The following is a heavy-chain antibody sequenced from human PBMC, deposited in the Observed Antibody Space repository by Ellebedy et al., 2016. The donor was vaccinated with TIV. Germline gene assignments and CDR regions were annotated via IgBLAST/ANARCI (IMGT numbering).Heavy chain of an antibody. D-gene: IGHD1/OR15-1a*01. CDR1: GFIFSDYY. CDR2: ITSSGSPT. J-gene: IGHJ5*02. CDR3: ARDTRFIDQQHNWFDP. Sequence: GGSLRLSCAASGFIFSDYYMIWIRRAPGKGLECVSYITSSGSPTYYADSVRGRFTISRDNAKNSLYLQMNSLRAEDTAVYFCARDTRFIDQQHNWFDPWGQGTLVTVSS. V-gene: IGHV3-11*01.